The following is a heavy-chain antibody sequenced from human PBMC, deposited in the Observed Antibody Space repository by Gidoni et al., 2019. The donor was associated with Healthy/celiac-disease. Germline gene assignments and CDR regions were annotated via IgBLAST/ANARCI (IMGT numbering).Heavy chain of an antibody. D-gene: IGHD3-3*01. J-gene: IGHJ6*02. Sequence: QVTLKESGPVLGTPTETLTLTCTVSGFSLSNAGMGVSWIRQPPGEALEWLAHILSNDAKSYSPSLRSQLTIAKDTSTSQVVLTTTYMDPGDTATYYCARIAIFGVVSLNYFYYYGWDVWGQGTTVTVSS. CDR2: ILSNDAK. CDR3: ARIAIFGVVSLNYFYYYGWDV. CDR1: GFSLSNAGMG. V-gene: IGHV2-26*01.